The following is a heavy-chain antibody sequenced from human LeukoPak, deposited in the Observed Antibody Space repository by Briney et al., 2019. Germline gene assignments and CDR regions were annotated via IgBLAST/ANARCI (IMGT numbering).Heavy chain of an antibody. CDR3: ARHKGVYAPFDY. Sequence: SETLSLTCTVSGGSISSYCWSWIRQPPGKGLEWIGYIYTSGSTNYNPSLKSRVTISVDTSKNQFSLKLSSVTAADTAVYYCARHKGVYAPFDYWGQGTLVTVSS. J-gene: IGHJ4*02. V-gene: IGHV4-4*09. CDR2: IYTSGST. D-gene: IGHD2-8*01. CDR1: GGSISSYC.